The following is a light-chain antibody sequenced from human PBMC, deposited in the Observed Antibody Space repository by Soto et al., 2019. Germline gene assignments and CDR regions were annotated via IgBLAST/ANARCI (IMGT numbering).Light chain of an antibody. CDR1: QSISYW. V-gene: IGKV1-5*01. CDR3: QRYENYWT. Sequence: DIQMTQSPSTLSAFVGDRVTITCRASQSISYWLAWYQQKPGKAPKLLIYDASSLESGVPSRFSGSGSGTDFTLTISSLQPDDFATYYCQRYENYWTFGQGTKVDIK. CDR2: DAS. J-gene: IGKJ1*01.